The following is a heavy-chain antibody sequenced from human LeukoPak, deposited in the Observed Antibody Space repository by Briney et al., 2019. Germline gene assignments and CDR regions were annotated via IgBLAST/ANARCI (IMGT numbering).Heavy chain of an antibody. Sequence: SETLSLTCTVSGGSISSSGYYWSWIRQHPGKGLEWIGYIYYTGITYYNPSLKSRLTMSVDTSKNQFSLKVTSVTAADTAVYYCARAGNSYDTGYYFDYWGQGTLVTVSS. D-gene: IGHD3-16*01. CDR2: IYYTGIT. V-gene: IGHV4-31*03. CDR3: ARAGNSYDTGYYFDY. CDR1: GGSISSSGYY. J-gene: IGHJ4*02.